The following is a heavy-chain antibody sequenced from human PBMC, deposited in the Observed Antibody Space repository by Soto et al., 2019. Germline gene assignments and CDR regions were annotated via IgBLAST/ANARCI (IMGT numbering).Heavy chain of an antibody. CDR1: GFTFSSYW. V-gene: IGHV3-74*01. J-gene: IGHJ4*02. Sequence: EVQLVESGGGLVQPGGSLKLSCAASGFTFSSYWRHWVRQVPGTGLVWVSRINTDGSLTSHADSVEGRFTISRDNAKNTLYLQMNSMSADDTAVYYGTRDSGGRDAYWGQGAMVTVSS. CDR3: TRDSGGRDAY. D-gene: IGHD2-15*01. CDR2: INTDGSLT.